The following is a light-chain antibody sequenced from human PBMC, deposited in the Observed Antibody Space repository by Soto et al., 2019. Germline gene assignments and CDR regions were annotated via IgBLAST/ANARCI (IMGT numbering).Light chain of an antibody. J-gene: IGKJ5*01. CDR2: GAS. V-gene: IGKV3-20*01. CDR1: QSVIRNY. Sequence: EGMLTQSPGTLSLSPGEGAILSCRSSQSVIRNYLAWYQKKPGQAPRLLIYGASSRATGIPDRFSGSGSGTGFTLTISRLEPEDFAVYYCQQYGTTRITFGQGTRLEI. CDR3: QQYGTTRIT.